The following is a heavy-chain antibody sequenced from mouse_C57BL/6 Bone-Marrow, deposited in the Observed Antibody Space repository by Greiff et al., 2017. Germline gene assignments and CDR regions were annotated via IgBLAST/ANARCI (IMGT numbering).Heavy chain of an antibody. J-gene: IGHJ3*01. CDR2: IRSKSNNYAT. Sequence: EVQLVESGGGLVQPKGSLKLSCAASGFSFNTYAMNWVRQAPGKGLEWVARIRSKSNNYATYYADSVKGRFTITRDDSESMLYLQMNNLKTEDTAMYYCVRHEGSAYWGQGTLVTVSA. CDR1: GFSFNTYA. CDR3: VRHEGSAY. V-gene: IGHV10-1*01.